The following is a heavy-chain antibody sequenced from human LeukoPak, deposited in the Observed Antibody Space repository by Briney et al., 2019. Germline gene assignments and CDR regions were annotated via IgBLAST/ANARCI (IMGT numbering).Heavy chain of an antibody. CDR3: ARGIAAAGGFDY. D-gene: IGHD6-13*01. J-gene: IGHJ4*02. V-gene: IGHV4-34*01. CDR1: GGSFSGYY. CDR2: INHSGST. Sequence: WETLSLTCAVSGGSFSGYYWSWIRQPPGKGLEWIGEINHSGSTNYNPSLKSRVTISVDTSKNQFSLKLSSVTAADTAVYYCARGIAAAGGFDYWGQGTLVTVSS.